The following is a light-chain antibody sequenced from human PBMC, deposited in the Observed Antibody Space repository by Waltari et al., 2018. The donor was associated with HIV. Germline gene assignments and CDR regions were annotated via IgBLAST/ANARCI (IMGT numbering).Light chain of an antibody. V-gene: IGLV1-44*01. Sequence: QSVLTQPPSASGTPGQRVNISCSGSSSNTGSNTVNWYQQLPGAAPKLLIYSNNQRPSGVPDRFSGSKSGTSASLAIIGLLSEDEADYSCATWDDSLNGYVFGTGTKVTVL. CDR3: ATWDDSLNGYV. CDR1: SSNTGSNT. J-gene: IGLJ1*01. CDR2: SNN.